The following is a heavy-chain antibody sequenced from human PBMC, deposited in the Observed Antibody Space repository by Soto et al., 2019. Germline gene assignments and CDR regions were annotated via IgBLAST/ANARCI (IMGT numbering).Heavy chain of an antibody. J-gene: IGHJ4*02. V-gene: IGHV1-69*01. Sequence: QVQLVQSGAEVKKPGSSVKVYCKASGGTFSSYAISWVRQAPGQGLEWMGGIIPIFGTANYAQKFQGKVTMTEDEDTSSAYMELSSLRSEDTAVYYWARPRYGGNPNGQFDYWGQGTLVTVSS. CDR1: GGTFSSYA. D-gene: IGHD4-17*01. CDR2: IIPIFGTA. CDR3: ARPRYGGNPNGQFDY.